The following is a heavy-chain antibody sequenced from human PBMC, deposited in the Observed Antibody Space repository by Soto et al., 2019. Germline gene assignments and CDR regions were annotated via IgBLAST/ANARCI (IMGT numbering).Heavy chain of an antibody. V-gene: IGHV4-39*01. J-gene: IGHJ4*02. CDR1: GASISSSSYY. D-gene: IGHD2-15*01. Sequence: ETLSLTCAVSGASISSSSYYWDWIRQPPGKGLEWIGTIYYTGTSNYNPSLKSRVTISVDTSKNQFSMNLSSVTAADTAVYYCTRHAIGVVVPAAIRNWGQGSMVTVSS. CDR2: IYYTGTS. CDR3: TRHAIGVVVPAAIRN.